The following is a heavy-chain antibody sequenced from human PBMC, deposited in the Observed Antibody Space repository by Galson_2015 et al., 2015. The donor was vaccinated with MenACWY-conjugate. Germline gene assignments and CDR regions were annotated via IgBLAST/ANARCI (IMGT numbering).Heavy chain of an antibody. V-gene: IGHV3-23*01. D-gene: IGHD2-15*01. CDR2: MSRSGTT. CDR1: GFTFSNYG. J-gene: IGHJ4*02. Sequence: SLRLSCAASGFTFSNYGMAWVRQAPGTGLDWVSAMSRSGTTYYAASVKGRFTISRDNAKNTLYLQMNSLRVEDTAVYYCAREGFCNDDTCYFYDYWGQGTLVTVSS. CDR3: AREGFCNDDTCYFYDY.